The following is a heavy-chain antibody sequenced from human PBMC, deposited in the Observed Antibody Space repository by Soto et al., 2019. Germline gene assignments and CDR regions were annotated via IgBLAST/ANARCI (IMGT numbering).Heavy chain of an antibody. V-gene: IGHV1-2*02. CDR2: INPNSGGT. D-gene: IGHD3-3*01. CDR1: GYTFTGYY. J-gene: IGHJ3*02. CDR3: ARGNNYDFWSGYSGAFDI. Sequence: GASVKVSFKASGYTFTGYYMHWVRQAPGQGLEWIGWINPNSGGTNYAQKFQGRVTMTRDTSISTAYMELSRLRSDDTAVYYCARGNNYDFWSGYSGAFDIWGQGTMVTVSS.